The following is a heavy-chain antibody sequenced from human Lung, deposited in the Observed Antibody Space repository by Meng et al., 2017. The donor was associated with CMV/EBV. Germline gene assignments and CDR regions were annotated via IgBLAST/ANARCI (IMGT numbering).Heavy chain of an antibody. CDR1: GFTVSSNY. Sequence: GGSLRLSCAVSGFTVSSNYMSWVRQALGKGLGWVSVIYTGGITYYADSVKGRFTISRDNSKNTLYLQMNSLRADDTAVYYCAAEGENSGDETRDAFDLWGQGXMVTASS. CDR3: AAEGENSGDETRDAFDL. V-gene: IGHV3-66*02. CDR2: IYTGGIT. J-gene: IGHJ3*01. D-gene: IGHD6-25*01.